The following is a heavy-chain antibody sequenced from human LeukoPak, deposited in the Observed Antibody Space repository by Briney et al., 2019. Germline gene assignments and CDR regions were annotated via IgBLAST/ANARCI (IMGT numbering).Heavy chain of an antibody. CDR3: ARYHSSGLDY. D-gene: IGHD3-22*01. Sequence: SECLSLTCTVSGGSISSYYWSWIRQPPGKGLEWIGFIHYSGRTSYNPSLKSRVTMSVDTSTDQFSLELNSVSAADTAVYFCARYHSSGLDYWGQGTLVTVS. V-gene: IGHV4-59*01. CDR1: GGSISSYY. J-gene: IGHJ4*02. CDR2: IHYSGRT.